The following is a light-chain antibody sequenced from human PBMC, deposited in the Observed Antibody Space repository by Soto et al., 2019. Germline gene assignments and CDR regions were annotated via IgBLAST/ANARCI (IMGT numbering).Light chain of an antibody. CDR1: QSVSSN. CDR2: GAS. CDR3: QQYNNWPPAT. J-gene: IGKJ1*01. Sequence: EIVMTPFSAAPSISTEEKAKLSCRASQSVSSNLAWYQQKPVQAPRLLIYGASTRATGIPARFSGSGSGTEFTLTISSLQSEDFAGYYCQQYNNWPPATFGQRTKVDI. V-gene: IGKV3-15*01.